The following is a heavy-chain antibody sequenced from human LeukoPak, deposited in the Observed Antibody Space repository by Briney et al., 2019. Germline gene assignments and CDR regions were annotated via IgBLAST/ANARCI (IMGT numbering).Heavy chain of an antibody. CDR2: IGTAGDT. J-gene: IGHJ4*02. CDR3: ARGSGKGAVTTYPRPFDY. D-gene: IGHD4-17*01. CDR1: GFTFSSYD. V-gene: IGHV3-13*04. Sequence: QPGGSLRLSCAASGFTFSSYDMHWVRQATGKGLEWVSAIGTAGDTYYPGSVKGRFTISRENAKNSLYLQMNSLRAGDTAVYYCARGSGKGAVTTYPRPFDYWGQGTLVAVTS.